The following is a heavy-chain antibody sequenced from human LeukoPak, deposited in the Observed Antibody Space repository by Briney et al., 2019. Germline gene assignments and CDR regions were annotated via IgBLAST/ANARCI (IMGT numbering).Heavy chain of an antibody. V-gene: IGHV4-31*03. CDR3: ARGVGYSYGATHYFDY. J-gene: IGHJ4*02. Sequence: SETLSLTCTVSGGSISSGGYYWSWLRQHPGKGLEWIGYIYYSGSTYYNPSLKSRVTISVDTSKNQFSLKLSSVTAADTAVYYCARGVGYSYGATHYFDYWGQGTLVTVSS. CDR1: GGSISSGGYY. CDR2: IYYSGST. D-gene: IGHD5-18*01.